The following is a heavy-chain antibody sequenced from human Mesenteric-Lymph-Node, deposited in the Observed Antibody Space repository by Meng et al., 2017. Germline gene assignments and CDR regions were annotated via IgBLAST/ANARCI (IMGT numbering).Heavy chain of an antibody. V-gene: IGHV4-30-4*08. CDR3: ARGQKGYFNL. CDR1: GGSVSSGGYY. Sequence: QGQLQESGQGVVELSPTLFLTCAVSGGSVSSGGYYWTCIRQPPGKGLEWPGYIQHSGSTYYTPSLKSRITISVDTSKNQFSLKLSSVPAADTAVYYCARGQKGYFNLWGRGTLVTVSS. J-gene: IGHJ2*01. CDR2: IQHSGST.